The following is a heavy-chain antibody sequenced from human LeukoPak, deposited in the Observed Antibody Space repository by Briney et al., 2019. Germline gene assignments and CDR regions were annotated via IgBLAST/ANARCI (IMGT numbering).Heavy chain of an antibody. D-gene: IGHD6-19*01. V-gene: IGHV1-18*01. J-gene: IGHJ4*02. CDR3: AREPLLIAVAGTIFDY. CDR1: GYTFTSYG. Sequence: GASVKVSCTASGYTFTSYGISWVRQAPGQGLEWMGWISAYNGNTNYAQKLQGRVTMTTDTSTSTAYMELRSLRSDDTAVYYCAREPLLIAVAGTIFDYWGQGTLVTVSS. CDR2: ISAYNGNT.